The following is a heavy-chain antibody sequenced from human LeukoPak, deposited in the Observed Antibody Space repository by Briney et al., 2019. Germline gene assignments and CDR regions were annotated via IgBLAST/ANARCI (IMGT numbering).Heavy chain of an antibody. Sequence: GGSLEISCQGSGSRFTSYWIGWVRPLPGKGLGGMRIFYPGDSDTRYSPSFQGQVTISVDKSISTAYLQWSSLKASDTAMYYCARPQYSSGWFGAFDIWGQGTMVTVSS. CDR3: ARPQYSSGWFGAFDI. CDR2: FYPGDSDT. CDR1: GSRFTSYW. V-gene: IGHV5-51*01. D-gene: IGHD6-19*01. J-gene: IGHJ3*02.